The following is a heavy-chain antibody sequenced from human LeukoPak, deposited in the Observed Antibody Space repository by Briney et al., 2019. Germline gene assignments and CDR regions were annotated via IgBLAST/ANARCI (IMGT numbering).Heavy chain of an antibody. D-gene: IGHD1-14*01. CDR1: GLTFSTSG. V-gene: IGHV3-21*06. J-gene: IGHJ4*02. CDR3: ATETNGRHYDY. CDR2: IGPTGSDR. Sequence: PGGSLRLSCTASGLTFSTSGFNWVRQAPGKGLEWVASIGPTGSDRYHADSIKGQFTISRDNANNFVYLQMNSLRAEDTAVYYCATETNGRHYDYWGQGTLLTVSS.